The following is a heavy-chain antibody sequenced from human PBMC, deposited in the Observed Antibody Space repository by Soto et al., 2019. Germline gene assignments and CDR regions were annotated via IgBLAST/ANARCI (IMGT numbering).Heavy chain of an antibody. J-gene: IGHJ4*02. CDR3: ARAPLIVVVITRPEYYFDY. CDR1: GGSISSSNW. D-gene: IGHD3-22*01. CDR2: IYHSGST. V-gene: IGHV4-4*02. Sequence: QVQLQESGPGLVKPSGTLSLTCAVSGGSISSSNWWSWVRQPPGKGLEWIGEIYHSGSTNYNPSLKRRVTISVDKSKNQFSLKLSSVTAADTAVYYCARAPLIVVVITRPEYYFDYWGQGTLVTVSS.